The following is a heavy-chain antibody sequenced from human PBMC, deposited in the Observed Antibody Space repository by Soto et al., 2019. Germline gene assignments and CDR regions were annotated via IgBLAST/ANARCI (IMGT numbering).Heavy chain of an antibody. CDR3: ARSQIAVGEGYYFDY. Sequence: QVQLQESGPGLVKPSQTLSLTCTVSGGSISSGGYYWSSIRQHPGKGLEWIGYIYYSGSTYYNPSLKSRVTISVDTSKNQFSLKLSSVTAADTAVYYCARSQIAVGEGYYFDYWGQGTLVTVSS. CDR2: IYYSGST. D-gene: IGHD6-19*01. V-gene: IGHV4-31*03. CDR1: GGSISSGGYY. J-gene: IGHJ4*02.